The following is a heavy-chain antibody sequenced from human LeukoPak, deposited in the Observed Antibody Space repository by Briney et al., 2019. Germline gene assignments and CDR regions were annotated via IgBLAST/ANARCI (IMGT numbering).Heavy chain of an antibody. CDR3: ARAAPPTRGVTRYYYYYYMDV. V-gene: IGHV4-59*01. J-gene: IGHJ6*03. CDR1: GGSISSYY. CDR2: IYYSGST. D-gene: IGHD4-17*01. Sequence: SETLSLTCTVSGGSISSYYWSWIRQPPGKGLEWIGYIYYSGSTNYKPSLKSRVTISVDTSKNQFPLKLSSVTAADTAVYYCARAAPPTRGVTRYYYYYYMDVWGKGTTVTVSS.